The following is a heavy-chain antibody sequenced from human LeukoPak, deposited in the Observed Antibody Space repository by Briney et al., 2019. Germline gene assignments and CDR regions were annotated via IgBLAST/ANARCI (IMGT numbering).Heavy chain of an antibody. CDR2: IWYDESNK. V-gene: IGHV3-33*06. Sequence: PGRSLRLSCAASGFTFSSYGMHWVREAPGKGLEWVAVIWYDESNKYYADSVKGRFTISRDNSKNTLYLQMNSLRAEDTAVYYCAKGKGLYDSSGYYYHYFDYWGQGTLVTVSS. J-gene: IGHJ4*02. D-gene: IGHD3-22*01. CDR1: GFTFSSYG. CDR3: AKGKGLYDSSGYYYHYFDY.